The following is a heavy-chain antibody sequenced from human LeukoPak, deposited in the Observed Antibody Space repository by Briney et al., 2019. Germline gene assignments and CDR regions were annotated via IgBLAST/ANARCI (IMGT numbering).Heavy chain of an antibody. D-gene: IGHD3-3*01. CDR2: ISAYNGNT. Sequence: GASVKVSCKASGYTFTIYGISWVRQAPGQGLEWMGWISAYNGNTNYAQKLQGRVTMTTDTSTSTAYMELRSLRSDDTAVYYCARGKWLLSKNWFDPWGQGTLVTVSS. V-gene: IGHV1-18*01. CDR1: GYTFTIYG. J-gene: IGHJ5*02. CDR3: ARGKWLLSKNWFDP.